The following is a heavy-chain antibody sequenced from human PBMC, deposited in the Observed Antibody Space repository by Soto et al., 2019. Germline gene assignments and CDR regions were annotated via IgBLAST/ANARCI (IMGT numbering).Heavy chain of an antibody. J-gene: IGHJ6*02. D-gene: IGHD4-17*01. CDR3: ARHWISRVTSNDALDV. V-gene: IGHV5-10-1*01. CDR1: GYNFINYW. CDR2: IDPRDSYV. Sequence: PGESLKISCQASGYNFINYWISWVRQVPGKGLEWMGKIDPRDSYVNYSPSFQGHVAISADKSISTAYIQWSSLKASDTATYYCARHWISRVTSNDALDVWGQGTTVTVSS.